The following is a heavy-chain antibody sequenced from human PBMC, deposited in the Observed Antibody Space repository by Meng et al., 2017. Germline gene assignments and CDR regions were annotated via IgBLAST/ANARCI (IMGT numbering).Heavy chain of an antibody. Sequence: QSGLGLNRPGASVMVSCKASGYTFTSYAMNWVRQAPGQGLEWMGWINTNTGNPTYAQGFTGRFVFSLDTSVSTAYLQISSLKAEDTAVYYCAREGRVDFDYWGQGTLVTVSS. CDR3: AREGRVDFDY. V-gene: IGHV7-4-1*02. CDR1: GYTFTSYA. D-gene: IGHD1-26*01. J-gene: IGHJ4*02. CDR2: INTNTGNP.